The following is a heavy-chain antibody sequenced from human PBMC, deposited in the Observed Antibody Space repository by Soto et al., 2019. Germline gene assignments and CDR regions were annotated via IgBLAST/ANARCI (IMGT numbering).Heavy chain of an antibody. V-gene: IGHV1-24*01. CDR1: GYTLTELS. D-gene: IGHD4-17*01. CDR3: ATVLYPTVTRFSFDYYYYGMDV. Sequence: EASVKVSCKVSGYTLTELSMHWVRQAPGKGLEWMGGFDPEDGETIYAQKFQGRVTMTEDTSTDTAYMELSSLRSEDTAVYYCATVLYPTVTRFSFDYYYYGMDVWGQGTTVTVSS. J-gene: IGHJ6*02. CDR2: FDPEDGET.